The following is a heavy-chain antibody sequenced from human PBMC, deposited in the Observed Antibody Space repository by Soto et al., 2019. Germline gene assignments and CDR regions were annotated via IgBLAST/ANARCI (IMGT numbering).Heavy chain of an antibody. Sequence: QVQLVQSGAEEKKPGASVKVSCKASGYTFTSYAMHWVRQAPGQRLEWMGWINAGNGNTKYSQKFQGRVTITRDTSASTAYMELRRLRSEDTAVYYCERSIVVVTALDYWGQGTLVTVSS. CDR2: INAGNGNT. V-gene: IGHV1-3*05. J-gene: IGHJ4*02. D-gene: IGHD2-21*02. CDR1: GYTFTSYA. CDR3: ERSIVVVTALDY.